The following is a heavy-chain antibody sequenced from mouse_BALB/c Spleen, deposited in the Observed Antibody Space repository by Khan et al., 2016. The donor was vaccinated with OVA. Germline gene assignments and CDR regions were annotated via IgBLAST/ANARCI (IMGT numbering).Heavy chain of an antibody. CDR1: GFSLTNYG. CDR2: IWSDGST. V-gene: IGHV2-6*02. D-gene: IGHD2-3*01. J-gene: IGHJ4*01. Sequence: VKLQASGPGLVAPSQSLSITCTVSGFSLTNYGIHWVRQPPGKGLEWLVVIWSDGSTNYNSVLKSRLSISKDNSKSQVFLKMNSLQTDDTTIYYCARWFDGYSSLYAMDYWGQGTSVTVSS. CDR3: ARWFDGYSSLYAMDY.